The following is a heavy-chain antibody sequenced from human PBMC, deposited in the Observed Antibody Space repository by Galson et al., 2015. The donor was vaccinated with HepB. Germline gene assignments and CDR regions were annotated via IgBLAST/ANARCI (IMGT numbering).Heavy chain of an antibody. V-gene: IGHV3-7*01. CDR1: GFTFSSYW. D-gene: IGHD1-26*01. J-gene: IGHJ2*01. CDR2: IKQDGSEK. Sequence: SLRLSCAASGFTFSSYWMSWVRQAPGKGLEWVANIKQDGSEKYYVDSVKGRFAISRDNAKNSLYLQMNSLRAEDTAVYYCARDRYSGSYKNLWGRGTLVTVSS. CDR3: ARDRYSGSYKNL.